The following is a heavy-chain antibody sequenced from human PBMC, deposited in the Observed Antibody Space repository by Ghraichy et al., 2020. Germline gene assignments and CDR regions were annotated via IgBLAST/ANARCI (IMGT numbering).Heavy chain of an antibody. CDR3: ARDWDGSGYYPDY. CDR2: ISTNNGRT. CDR1: GYTFTTNG. V-gene: IGHV1-18*01. Sequence: ASVKVSCKASGYTFTTNGISWVRQAPGQGLEWMGWISTNNGRTVYVQKVQGRVAMTTDTSTSTAYMELRSLRSDDTAVYYCARDWDGSGYYPDYWGQGTLVTVSS. J-gene: IGHJ4*02. D-gene: IGHD3-22*01.